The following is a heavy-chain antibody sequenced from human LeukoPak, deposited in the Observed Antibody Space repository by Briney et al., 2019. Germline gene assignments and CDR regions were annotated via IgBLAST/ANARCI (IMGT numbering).Heavy chain of an antibody. CDR2: IIVGSGAT. J-gene: IGHJ4*02. CDR1: GFTSSNFA. Sequence: SVKVSCKASGFTSSNFAVQWVRQARGQRLEWIGWIIVGSGATKCAQDFQERVTITRDLSTSTLYMELRSLTSEDTAVYYCAADLSNPRMGASYLDSWGQGTLVTVSS. D-gene: IGHD3-16*01. CDR3: AADLSNPRMGASYLDS. V-gene: IGHV1-58*01.